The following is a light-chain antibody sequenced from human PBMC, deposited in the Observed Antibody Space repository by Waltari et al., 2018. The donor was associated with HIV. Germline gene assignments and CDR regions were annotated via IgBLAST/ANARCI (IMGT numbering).Light chain of an antibody. CDR1: SSDVGGYNY. J-gene: IGLJ2*01. CDR3: SSYTSSNTLVV. V-gene: IGLV2-14*01. CDR2: EVS. Sequence: QSALTQPASVSGSPGQSITISCTGTSSDVGGYNYVSWYQQRPGKAPKLMIYEVSNRPSGVSNRFSGSKSGNTASLTISGLQAEDEADYYCSSYTSSNTLVVFGGGTKLTVL.